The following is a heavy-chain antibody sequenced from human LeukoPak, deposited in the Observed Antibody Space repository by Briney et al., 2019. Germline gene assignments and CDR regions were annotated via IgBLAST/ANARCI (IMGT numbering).Heavy chain of an antibody. Sequence: SVKVSCKASGGTFSSYAISWVRQAPGQGLEWMGGIIPIFGTANYAQKFQGRVTITTDESTSTAYMELSSLRSEGTAVYYCARGSPGGDFWSGYLIDYWGQGTLVTVSS. CDR3: ARGSPGGDFWSGYLIDY. J-gene: IGHJ4*02. CDR2: IIPIFGTA. V-gene: IGHV1-69*05. D-gene: IGHD3-3*01. CDR1: GGTFSSYA.